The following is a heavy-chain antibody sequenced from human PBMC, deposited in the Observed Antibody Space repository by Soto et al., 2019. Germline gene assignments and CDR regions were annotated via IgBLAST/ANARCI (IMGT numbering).Heavy chain of an antibody. J-gene: IGHJ4*02. Sequence: VQLVESGGGVVQPGRSLRLSCAASGFTFSSFGIHWVRQAPGKGLEWVAVISYDGSDKNYADSVKGRVTISRENSKNMVYLQMNSLRAEDTAVYYCAKDLREMATIRPDYWGQGILVTVSS. CDR2: ISYDGSDK. CDR3: AKDLREMATIRPDY. CDR1: GFTFSSFG. D-gene: IGHD5-12*01. V-gene: IGHV3-30*18.